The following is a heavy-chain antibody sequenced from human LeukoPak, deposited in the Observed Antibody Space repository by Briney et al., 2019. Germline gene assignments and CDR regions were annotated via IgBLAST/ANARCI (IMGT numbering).Heavy chain of an antibody. V-gene: IGHV4-34*01. D-gene: IGHD6-6*01. CDR3: ARVTARSFDY. CDR2: INHSGST. J-gene: IGHJ4*02. CDR1: GGSFSGYY. Sequence: SETLSLTCAVYGGSFSGYYWTWIRQPPGKGLEWIGEINHSGSTNYNPSLKSRVTIPVDTSKTQFSLKLSSVTAADTAVYYCARVTARSFDYWGQGTLVTVSS.